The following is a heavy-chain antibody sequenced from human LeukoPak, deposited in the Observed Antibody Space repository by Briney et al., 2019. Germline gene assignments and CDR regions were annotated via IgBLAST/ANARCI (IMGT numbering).Heavy chain of an antibody. J-gene: IGHJ6*02. CDR1: GFTVSSNY. V-gene: IGHV3-53*01. CDR2: IYSGGST. Sequence: GGSLRLSCAASGFTVSSNYMSWVRQAPGKGLEWVSVIYSGGSTYYADSVKGRFTISRDNSKNTLYPQMNSLRAEDTAVYYCARDRVTILGLDYYYGMDVWGQGTTVTVSS. CDR3: ARDRVTILGLDYYYGMDV. D-gene: IGHD3-3*01.